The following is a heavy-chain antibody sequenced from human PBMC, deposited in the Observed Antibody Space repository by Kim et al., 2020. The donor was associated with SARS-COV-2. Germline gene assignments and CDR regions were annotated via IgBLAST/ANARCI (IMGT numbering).Heavy chain of an antibody. CDR3: ARDPNGSGSYYYYYYGMDV. J-gene: IGHJ6*02. Sequence: GGSLRLSCAASGFTFSSYSMNWVRQAPGKGLEWVSSISSSSSYIYYADSVKGRFTISRDNAKNSLYLQMNSLRAEDTAVYYCARDPNGSGSYYYYYYGMDVWGQGTTVTVSS. CDR2: ISSSSSYI. V-gene: IGHV3-21*01. D-gene: IGHD3-10*01. CDR1: GFTFSSYS.